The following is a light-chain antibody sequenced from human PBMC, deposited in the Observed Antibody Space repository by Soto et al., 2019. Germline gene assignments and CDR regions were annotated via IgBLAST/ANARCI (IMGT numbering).Light chain of an antibody. J-gene: IGKJ1*01. CDR1: QSVSTN. CDR3: QQYNHWWT. V-gene: IGKV3-15*01. CDR2: GAS. Sequence: EIVLTQSPGTLSLSPGERATLSCRASQSVSTNLVWYQQKPGQAPRLLIYGASTRATGVPGRFSGTGSGTEFTLTISSLQSEDSAVYYCQQYNHWWTFGQGTKVEI.